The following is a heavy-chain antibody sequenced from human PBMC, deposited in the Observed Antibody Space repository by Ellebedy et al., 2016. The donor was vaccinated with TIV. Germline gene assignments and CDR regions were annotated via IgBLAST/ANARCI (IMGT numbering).Heavy chain of an antibody. CDR2: TYYRSKWYN. CDR1: RDSVSSNSAA. D-gene: IGHD6-13*01. V-gene: IGHV6-1*01. CDR3: ARGTGSSWSYCYDY. Sequence: SQTLSLTCAISRDSVSSNSAAWNWIRQSPSRGLEWLGRTYYRSKWYNDYAVSVKSRITINPDTSKNQFSLQLNSVTPEDTAVYYCARGTGSSWSYCYDYWGQGTLVTVSS. J-gene: IGHJ4*02.